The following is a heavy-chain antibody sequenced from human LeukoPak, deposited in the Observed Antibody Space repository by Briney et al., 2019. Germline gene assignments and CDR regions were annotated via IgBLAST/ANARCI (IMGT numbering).Heavy chain of an antibody. CDR2: TRYDGNNK. V-gene: IGHV3-30*02. J-gene: IGHJ4*02. CDR1: GFTFSTYG. CDR3: ARGLVSAYGSGTYYFDS. D-gene: IGHD3-10*01. Sequence: GGSLRLSCAASGFTFSTYGMNWVRQAPGKGLEWVAFTRYDGNNKYYADSVKGRFTISRDNAKNSLYLQMNSLTAEDTAVYYCARGLVSAYGSGTYYFDSWGQGSLVTVSS.